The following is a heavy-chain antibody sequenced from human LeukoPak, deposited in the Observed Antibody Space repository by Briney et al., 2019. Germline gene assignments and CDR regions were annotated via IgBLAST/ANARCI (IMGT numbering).Heavy chain of an antibody. CDR1: GYTFTGYY. D-gene: IGHD6-13*01. J-gene: IGHJ6*02. V-gene: IGHV1-2*04. CDR3: ARGAGTFSGYYYYGMDV. CDR2: INPNSGGT. Sequence: ASVKVSCKASGYTFTGYYMHWVRQAPGQGLEWMGRINPNSGGTNYAQKFQGWVTMTRDTSISTAYMELSRLRSDDTAVYYCARGAGTFSGYYYYGMDVWGQGTTVTVSS.